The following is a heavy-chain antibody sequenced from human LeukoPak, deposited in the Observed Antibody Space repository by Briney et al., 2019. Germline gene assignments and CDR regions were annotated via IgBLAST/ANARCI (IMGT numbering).Heavy chain of an antibody. CDR3: ARVSALGSSGYIDY. V-gene: IGHV1-69*05. D-gene: IGHD3-22*01. CDR1: GGTFSSYA. J-gene: IGHJ4*02. Sequence: SVKVSCKASGGTFSSYAISRVRQAPGPGLEWMGRIIPIFGTADYAHKFQGRVTINTDESTSTAYMELSSLRSEYRAVYYGARVSALGSSGYIDYWGQGTLVTVSS. CDR2: IIPIFGTA.